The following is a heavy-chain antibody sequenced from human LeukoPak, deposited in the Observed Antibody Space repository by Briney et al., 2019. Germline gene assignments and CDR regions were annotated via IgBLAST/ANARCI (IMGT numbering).Heavy chain of an antibody. CDR1: GGTFSSYA. CDR3: ARSFFDSSGYLYYYYGMDV. J-gene: IGHJ6*02. D-gene: IGHD3-22*01. CDR2: IIPIFGIA. Sequence: SVKVSCMASGGTFSSYAISWVRQAPGQGLEWMGRIIPIFGIANYAQKFQGRVTITADKSTSTAYMELSSLRSEDTAVYYCARSFFDSSGYLYYYYGMDVWGQGTTVTVSS. V-gene: IGHV1-69*04.